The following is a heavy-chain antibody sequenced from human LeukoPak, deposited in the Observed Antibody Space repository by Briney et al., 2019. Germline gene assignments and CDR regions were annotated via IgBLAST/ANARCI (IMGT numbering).Heavy chain of an antibody. CDR2: IAYTGTI. Sequence: GGSLRLSCTASGFTFSSYSMNWVRQAPGKGLEWVAYIAYTGTINYADSVRGRFAISRDNAKSSLFLQLNRLRAEDTAVYYCARDPHSLDYWGQGTLVTVSS. J-gene: IGHJ4*02. CDR3: ARDPHSLDY. V-gene: IGHV3-48*01. CDR1: GFTFSSYS.